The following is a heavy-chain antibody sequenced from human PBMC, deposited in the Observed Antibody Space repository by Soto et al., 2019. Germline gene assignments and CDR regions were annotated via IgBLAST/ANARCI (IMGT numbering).Heavy chain of an antibody. CDR1: GGTFSSYA. D-gene: IGHD2-2*01. CDR2: IIPIFGTA. V-gene: IGHV1-69*13. Sequence: SVKVSCKASGGTFSSYAISWVRQAPGQGLEWMGGIIPIFGTANYAQKFQGRVTITADESTSTAYMELSSLRSDDAAVYFCARERYQVISDGMDVWGQGTTVTVSS. CDR3: ARERYQVISDGMDV. J-gene: IGHJ6*02.